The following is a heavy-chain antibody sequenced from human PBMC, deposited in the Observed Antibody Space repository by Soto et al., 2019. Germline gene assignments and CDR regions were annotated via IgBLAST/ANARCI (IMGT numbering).Heavy chain of an antibody. Sequence: QVPLVQSGAEVKKPGASVKVSCKASGYTFTSYDINWVRQATGQGLEWMGWLNPNSGDTGYAQKFQGRVTMTRNTSISTAYMELRSLRSEDKAVYYCARYYDFWSGSTYYYYGMDVWGQGTTVTVSS. CDR1: GYTFTSYD. CDR3: ARYYDFWSGSTYYYYGMDV. J-gene: IGHJ6*02. D-gene: IGHD3-3*01. CDR2: LNPNSGDT. V-gene: IGHV1-8*01.